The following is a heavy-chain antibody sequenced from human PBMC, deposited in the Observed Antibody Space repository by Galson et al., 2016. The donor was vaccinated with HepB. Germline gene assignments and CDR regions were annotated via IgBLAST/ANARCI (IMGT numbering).Heavy chain of an antibody. J-gene: IGHJ5*02. CDR1: GATFTNYA. D-gene: IGHD2-2*01. Sequence: SVKVSCKASGATFTNYAVHWVRQAPGQWLEWMGWINTGNGATKYSQKFQGRVTFTRDTSANIAYMELSSLRSEDTAVYYCTLGCSRTFCSPLRYFDLWGQGTLVTVSP. CDR2: INTGNGAT. CDR3: TLGCSRTFCSPLRYFDL. V-gene: IGHV1-3*04.